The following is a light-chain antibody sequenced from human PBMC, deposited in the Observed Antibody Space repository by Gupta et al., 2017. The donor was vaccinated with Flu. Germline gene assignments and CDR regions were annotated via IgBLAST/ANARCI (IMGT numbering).Light chain of an antibody. J-gene: IGLJ1*01. Sequence: SSNIGRYTVNWYQKVPGTAPKLLIYGNHQRPSGVPVRFSGSKSGTSASLAISGLKSEDEADYYCEAWDDSLNGHYVFGTGTEVTVL. CDR2: GNH. CDR1: SSNIGRYT. CDR3: EAWDDSLNGHYV. V-gene: IGLV1-44*01.